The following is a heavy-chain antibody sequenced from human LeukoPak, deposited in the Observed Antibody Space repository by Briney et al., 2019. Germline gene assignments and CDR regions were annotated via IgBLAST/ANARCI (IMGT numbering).Heavy chain of an antibody. CDR3: ARNRWLDC. J-gene: IGHJ4*02. V-gene: IGHV1-46*01. CDR2: INPSGGST. Sequence: GASVKVSCRASGYTFTNYYMHWVRQAPGQGLEWMGIINPSGGSTTYAQKFQDRVTMTRDMSTSTVYMELSSLRSEDTAVYYCARNRWLDCWGQGTLVTVP. CDR1: GYTFTNYY. D-gene: IGHD5-24*01.